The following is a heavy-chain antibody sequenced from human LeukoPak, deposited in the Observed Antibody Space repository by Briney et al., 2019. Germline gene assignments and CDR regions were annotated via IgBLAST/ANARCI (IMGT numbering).Heavy chain of an antibody. CDR1: GFTFSSYW. V-gene: IGHV3-7*01. CDR2: IKQDGSEK. CDR3: AREIGYYGSGSYYYYYYYMDV. D-gene: IGHD3-10*01. J-gene: IGHJ6*03. Sequence: SGGSLRLSCAASGFTFSSYWMSWVRQAPGKGLEWVANIKQDGSEKYYVDSVKGRFTISRDNAKNSLYLQMNSLRAEDTAVYYCAREIGYYGSGSYYYYYYYMDVWGKGTTVTISS.